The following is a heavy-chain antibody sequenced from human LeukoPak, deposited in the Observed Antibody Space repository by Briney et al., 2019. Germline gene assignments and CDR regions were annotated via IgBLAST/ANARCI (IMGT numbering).Heavy chain of an antibody. CDR2: LRIVKKKR. CDR1: GFTFSSYA. V-gene: IGHV3-30*02. J-gene: IGHJ3*01. CDR3: VKGLRDVYEYDAFDV. Sequence: QAGGSLRLSCAASGFTFSSYAMHWVRQAPGKGLEWVAILRIVKKKRYSADSVKGRFTISRDDSKNTLYLEMNSLTPEDTALYYCVKGLRDVYEYDAFDVWGQGTMVTVSS. D-gene: IGHD5/OR15-5a*01.